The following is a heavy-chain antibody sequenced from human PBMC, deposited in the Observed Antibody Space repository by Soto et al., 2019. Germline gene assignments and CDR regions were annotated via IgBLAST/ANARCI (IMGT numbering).Heavy chain of an antibody. CDR2: IIHIFGTA. D-gene: IGHD1-26*01. V-gene: IGHV1-69*12. Sequence: QVQLVQSGAEVKKPGYSVKVSCNDSGGTFRSYALSWVRQAPGQGLEWMGGIIHIFGTADYAQTFQGRVTNTADESTRTAYRELSSLRSEYTSVYEGSRHTGNALKGRYYYGMDVWGNGTKVTFSS. CDR3: SRHTGNALKGRYYYGMDV. J-gene: IGHJ6*04. CDR1: GGTFRSYA.